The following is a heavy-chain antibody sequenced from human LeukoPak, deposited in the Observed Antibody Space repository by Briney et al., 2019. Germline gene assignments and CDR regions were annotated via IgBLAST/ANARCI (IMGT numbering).Heavy chain of an antibody. Sequence: GGSLRLSCAASGFTFSSYGMHWVRQAPGKGLEWVAFTQYDVSNKHYVDSVKGRFTISRDNSKNTLFLLMNSLTVEDTAVYYCAKDSRVGSSGSRNAFDIWGQGTMVTVSS. CDR2: TQYDVSNK. J-gene: IGHJ3*02. CDR1: GFTFSSYG. V-gene: IGHV3-30*02. CDR3: AKDSRVGSSGSRNAFDI. D-gene: IGHD6-19*01.